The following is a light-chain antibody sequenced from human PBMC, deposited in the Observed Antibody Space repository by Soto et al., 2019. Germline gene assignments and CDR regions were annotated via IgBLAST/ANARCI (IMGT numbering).Light chain of an antibody. Sequence: QSALTQPASGSGSPGQSITISCTGTSSDVGSYNLVSWYQQHPGKAPKLMIYEGSKRPSGVSNRFSGSKSGNTASLTISGLQAEDEADYYCCSYAGSSTHVVFGGGTKLTVL. J-gene: IGLJ2*01. CDR3: CSYAGSSTHVV. CDR2: EGS. V-gene: IGLV2-23*01. CDR1: SSDVGSYNL.